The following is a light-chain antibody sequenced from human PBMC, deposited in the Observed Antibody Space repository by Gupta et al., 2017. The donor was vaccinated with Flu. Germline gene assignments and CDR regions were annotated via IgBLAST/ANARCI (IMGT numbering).Light chain of an antibody. CDR1: QSVSFY. V-gene: IGKV3-11*01. J-gene: IGKJ4*01. CDR3: QQRGNWPLT. CDR2: DAS. Sequence: EIVLTQSPATLSLSPGERATLSCRASQSVSFYLAWYQHKPGQAPRLLIYDASNRATGIPARFSGSGSGTDFTLTISSLEPEDFAVYYCQQRGNWPLTFGGGTKVEIK.